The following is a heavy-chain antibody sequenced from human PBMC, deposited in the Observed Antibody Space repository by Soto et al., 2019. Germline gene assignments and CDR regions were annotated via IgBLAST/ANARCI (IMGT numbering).Heavy chain of an antibody. CDR3: ARANAYNYVRYFFDF. V-gene: IGHV4-30-4*01. CDR2: ISSSERA. CDR1: GGPFSDDAQL. D-gene: IGHD5-12*01. Sequence: QVQLQESGPGLVKPSQTLSLICTVSGGPFSDDAQLWSWLRQSPGMGLEWMGHISSSERASYNPSLQSRLSISRDTSKKQFSLSLTSVTAADTAVYFCARANAYNYVRYFFDFWGQGALVTVSS. J-gene: IGHJ4*02.